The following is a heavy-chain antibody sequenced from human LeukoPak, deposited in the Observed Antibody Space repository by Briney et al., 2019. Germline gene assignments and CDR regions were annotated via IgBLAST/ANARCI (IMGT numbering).Heavy chain of an antibody. V-gene: IGHV7-4-1*02. D-gene: IGHD3-10*01. CDR3: ARRKVDITMVRGPPGWFDP. J-gene: IGHJ5*02. CDR2: INTNTGNP. CDR1: GGAFSSCT. Sequence: ASVKVCCKASGGAFSSCTITWVRQAPGQGLGWMGWINTNTGNPTYAQGFTGRFVFSLDTSVSTAYLQISSLKAEDTAVYYCARRKVDITMVRGPPGWFDPWGQGTLVTVSS.